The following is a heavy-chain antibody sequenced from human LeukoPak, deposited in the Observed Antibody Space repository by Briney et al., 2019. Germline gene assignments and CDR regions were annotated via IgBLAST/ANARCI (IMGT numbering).Heavy chain of an antibody. CDR1: GFIFSRYG. V-gene: IGHV3-30*02. D-gene: IGHD3-22*01. CDR2: IRNDESSK. J-gene: IGHJ4*02. Sequence: GGSLRLSCGASGFIFSRYGMHWVRQAPGKGLEWVASIRNDESSKYYADSVTGRFSISRDNSKNTLSLQMNTLRAEDTAMYYCATTDSSGYYLIRGFDYWGQGTLVTVSS. CDR3: ATTDSSGYYLIRGFDY.